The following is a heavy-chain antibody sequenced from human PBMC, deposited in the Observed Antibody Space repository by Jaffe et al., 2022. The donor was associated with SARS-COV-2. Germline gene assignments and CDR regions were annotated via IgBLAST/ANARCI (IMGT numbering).Heavy chain of an antibody. CDR3: ARRILDEQWLVRRGHDAFDI. Sequence: QLQLQESGPGLVKPSETLSLTCTVSGGSISSSSYYWGWIRQPPGKGLEWIGSIYYSGSTYYNPSLKSRVTISVDTSKNQFSLKLSSVTAADTAVYYCARRILDEQWLVRRGHDAFDIWGQGTMVTVSS. J-gene: IGHJ3*02. CDR1: GGSISSSSYY. D-gene: IGHD6-19*01. CDR2: IYYSGST. V-gene: IGHV4-39*01.